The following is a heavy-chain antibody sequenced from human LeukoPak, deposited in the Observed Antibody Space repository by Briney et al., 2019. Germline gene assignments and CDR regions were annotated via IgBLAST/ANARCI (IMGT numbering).Heavy chain of an antibody. CDR2: IYSGGST. CDR1: GFIFSSHA. CDR3: AREGGHY. V-gene: IGHV3-66*01. J-gene: IGHJ4*02. Sequence: GSLRLSCAASGFIFSSHALHWVRQAPGRGLEWVSVIYSGGSTYYADSVKGRFTISRDNSKNTLYLQMNSLRAEDTAVYYCAREGGHYWGQGTLVTVSS. D-gene: IGHD3-16*01.